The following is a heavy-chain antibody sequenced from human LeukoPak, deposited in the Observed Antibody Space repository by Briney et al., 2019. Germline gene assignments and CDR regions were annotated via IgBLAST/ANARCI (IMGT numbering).Heavy chain of an antibody. CDR2: ISSSSSYI. J-gene: IGHJ4*02. D-gene: IGHD1-26*01. CDR3: ARLSGSYFGLDY. V-gene: IGHV3-21*01. CDR1: GFTFSSYS. Sequence: GGSLRLSCAASGFTFSSYSMNWVRQAPGKGLEWVSSISSSSSYIYYADSVKGRFTISRDNAKNSLYLQMNSLRAEDTAVYHCARLSGSYFGLDYWGQGTLVTVSS.